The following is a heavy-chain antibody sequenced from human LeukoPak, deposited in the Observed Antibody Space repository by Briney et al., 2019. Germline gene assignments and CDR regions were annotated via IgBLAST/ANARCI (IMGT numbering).Heavy chain of an antibody. CDR1: GGTFSSYA. CDR3: ARVRSGSDSGWEAFDI. V-gene: IGHV1-69*13. CDR2: IIPIFGTA. D-gene: IGHD6-19*01. J-gene: IGHJ3*02. Sequence: SVKVSCKASGGTFSSYAISWVRQAPGQGLEWMGGIIPIFGTANYAQKFQGRVTITADESTSTAYMELSSLRSEDTAVFYCARVRSGSDSGWEAFDIWGQGTMVTVSS.